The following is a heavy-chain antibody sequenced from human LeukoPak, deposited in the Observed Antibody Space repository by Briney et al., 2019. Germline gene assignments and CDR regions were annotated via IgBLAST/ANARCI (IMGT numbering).Heavy chain of an antibody. CDR3: ARDYDY. V-gene: IGHV3-30-3*01. J-gene: IGHJ4*02. CDR1: GFTFSSYA. CDR2: ISYDGSNK. Sequence: GGSLRLSCAASGFTFSSYAMHWVRQAPGKGLEGVAVISYDGSNKYYADSVEGRFTISRDNSKNTLYLQMNSLRAEDTAVYYCARDYDYWGQGTLVTVSS.